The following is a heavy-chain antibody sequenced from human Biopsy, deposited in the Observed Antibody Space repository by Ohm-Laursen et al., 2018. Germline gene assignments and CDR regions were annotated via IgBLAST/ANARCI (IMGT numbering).Heavy chain of an antibody. CDR3: STMATF. CDR2: IKSESDGGTT. Sequence: SLRLSCAASGFPFSKAWMNWVRQAPGKGLEWVGRIKSESDGGTTDYAGPVTGRFTISRDDSKNTLYVQANSLKTEDTAVYYCSTMATFWGQGTLVTVSS. V-gene: IGHV3-15*01. CDR1: GFPFSKAW. D-gene: IGHD3-16*01. J-gene: IGHJ4*02.